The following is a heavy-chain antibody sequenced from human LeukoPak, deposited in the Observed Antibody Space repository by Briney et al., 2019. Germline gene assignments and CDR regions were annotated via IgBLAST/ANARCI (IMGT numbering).Heavy chain of an antibody. D-gene: IGHD5-18*01. CDR3: AKDIQLSS. Sequence: GGSLRVSCAASGFTFSSAAMTWVRQAPGKGLEWVSLIASSGGSTYYADSVKGRFTISRDNSKNTLSLQMNSLRVEDTAIYYCAKDIQLSSWGLGTMVTVSS. CDR1: GFTFSSAA. J-gene: IGHJ3*01. V-gene: IGHV3-23*01. CDR2: IASSGGST.